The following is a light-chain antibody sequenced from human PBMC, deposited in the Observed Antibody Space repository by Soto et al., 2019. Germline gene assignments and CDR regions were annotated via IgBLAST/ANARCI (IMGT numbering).Light chain of an antibody. V-gene: IGKV1-33*01. J-gene: IGKJ1*01. Sequence: EIQMTQSASSLFASVGDRVNIXCQATQDLNIHLNWYQQKPGKAPNLLIYDASNLELGGPSRFSGSGSVTHFTCTISSRQTEDIGTYYGQQSYSTPRTFGQGTKVDIK. CDR1: QDLNIH. CDR2: DAS. CDR3: QQSYSTPRT.